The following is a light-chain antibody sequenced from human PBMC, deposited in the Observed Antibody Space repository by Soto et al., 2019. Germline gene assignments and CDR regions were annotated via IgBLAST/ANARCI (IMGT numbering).Light chain of an antibody. CDR3: QHYGTSAL. CDR1: QSVSDMY. J-gene: IGKJ3*01. Sequence: EIVLTQSPGTLSLSPGERATLSCRASQSVSDMYLAWYQHKPGQAPRLLIYASNRATGIQDRFSGSGSGTDLTLTINRLEPEDFAVYYCQHYGTSALFGPGTKVEIK. CDR2: AS. V-gene: IGKV3-20*01.